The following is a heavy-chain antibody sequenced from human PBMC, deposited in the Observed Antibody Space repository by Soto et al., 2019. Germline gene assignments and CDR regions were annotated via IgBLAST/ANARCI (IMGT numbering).Heavy chain of an antibody. Sequence: HPGGSLRLSCVASQFPSDVYSMHWVRQAPGKGLEWVSYIRHTTSATFYADAVKGRFTISRDNRKNSLFLQMNSLRDDDTGVYFCARDRGSSGMFELDVWGPGTLVTVSS. CDR2: IRHTTSAT. CDR1: QFPSDVYS. CDR3: ARDRGSSGMFELDV. V-gene: IGHV3-48*02. J-gene: IGHJ3*01. D-gene: IGHD6-19*01.